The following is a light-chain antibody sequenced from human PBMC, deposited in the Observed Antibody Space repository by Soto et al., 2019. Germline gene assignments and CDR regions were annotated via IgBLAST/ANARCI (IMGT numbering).Light chain of an antibody. CDR2: GAT. CDR3: QQYNTWRSIS. CDR1: QRVSIL. J-gene: IGKJ5*01. Sequence: EIVMTQSPATLSVSPGERATLSCRASQRVSILLAWYQQKPGQAPRLLIHGATTRATGIPARFSGSGSGTEFTLTISSLQSEDFAVYYCQQYNTWRSISFGQGTPLEIK. V-gene: IGKV3-15*01.